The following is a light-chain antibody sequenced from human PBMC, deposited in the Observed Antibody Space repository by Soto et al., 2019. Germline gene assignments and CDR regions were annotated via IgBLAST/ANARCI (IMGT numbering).Light chain of an antibody. Sequence: QMTNPPSSLSLYMFHIVTLTFRASQSIGVWLSWYQQKPGKAPKVLISKGSSLESGAPSRFSGSGSGREFTLTISSLQPDDFATYYCQQYLNYPITFGQGARLEIK. CDR1: QSIGVW. CDR3: QQYLNYPIT. V-gene: IGKV1-5*03. CDR2: KGS. J-gene: IGKJ5*01.